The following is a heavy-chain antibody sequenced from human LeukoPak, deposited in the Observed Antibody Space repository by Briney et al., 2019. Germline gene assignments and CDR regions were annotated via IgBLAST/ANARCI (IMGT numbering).Heavy chain of an antibody. CDR1: GGSISSGGYS. Sequence: PSQTLSLTCAVSGGSISSGGYSWSWLRQPPGKGLEWIGYIYHSGSTYYNPSLKSRVTISVDRSKNQFSLKLSSVTAADTAVYYCARGGSSGYYFDYWGQGTLVTVSS. D-gene: IGHD3-10*01. CDR3: ARGGSSGYYFDY. V-gene: IGHV4-30-2*01. CDR2: IYHSGST. J-gene: IGHJ4*02.